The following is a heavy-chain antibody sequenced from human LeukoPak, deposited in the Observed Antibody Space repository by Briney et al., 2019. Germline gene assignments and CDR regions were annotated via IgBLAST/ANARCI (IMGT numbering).Heavy chain of an antibody. J-gene: IGHJ4*02. Sequence: PGGSLRLSCGASGFTFSSYAMSWVRQAPGKGLEWVSAISGSGGSTYYADSVKGRFTISRDNSKNTLYLQMNSLRAEDTAVYYCAKDGLGATTPFDYWGQGTLVTVSS. V-gene: IGHV3-23*01. D-gene: IGHD1-26*01. CDR1: GFTFSSYA. CDR2: ISGSGGST. CDR3: AKDGLGATTPFDY.